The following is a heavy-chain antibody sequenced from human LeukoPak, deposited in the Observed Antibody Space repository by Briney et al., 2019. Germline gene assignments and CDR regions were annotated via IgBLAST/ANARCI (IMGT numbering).Heavy chain of an antibody. D-gene: IGHD5-24*01. CDR3: ARELRRDDV. CDR1: GYTFSTYD. V-gene: IGHV1-8*01. Sequence: ASVKVSCKTSGYTFSTYDINWVRQAPGQGLEWIGYINPNRGNTGYAQKFQGRVTMTRDTSINTAYMELSSLTSEDTAMYYCARELRRDDVWGQGTLVTVSS. CDR2: INPNRGNT. J-gene: IGHJ4*02.